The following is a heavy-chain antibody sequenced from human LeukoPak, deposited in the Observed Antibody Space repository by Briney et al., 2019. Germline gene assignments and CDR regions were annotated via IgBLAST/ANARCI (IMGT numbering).Heavy chain of an antibody. CDR3: ARVEDCGGDCYSLSAFDI. CDR1: GGSISSDGYY. J-gene: IGHJ3*02. CDR2: IYYSGST. Sequence: SETLSLTCTVSGGSISSDGYYWGWIRQPPGKGLEWIGSIYYSGSTYYNPSLKSRVTISVDTSKNQFSLKLSSVTAADTAVYYCARVEDCGGDCYSLSAFDIWGQGTMVTVSS. D-gene: IGHD2-21*02. V-gene: IGHV4-39*07.